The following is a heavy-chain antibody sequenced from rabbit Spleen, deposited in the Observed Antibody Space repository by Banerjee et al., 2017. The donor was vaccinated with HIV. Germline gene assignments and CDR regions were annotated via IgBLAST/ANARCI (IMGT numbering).Heavy chain of an antibody. Sequence: QEQLEESGGDLVKPEGSLTLTCTASGFSFSSSYWICWVRQAPGKGLEWIACRYDSSGSAYYASWAKGRFTISKTSSTTVTLQMTSLTAADTATYFCAREYISGSGPTFNLWGQGTLVTVS. D-gene: IGHD1-1*01. J-gene: IGHJ4*01. V-gene: IGHV1S45*01. CDR3: AREYISGSGPTFNL. CDR1: GFSFSSSYW. CDR2: RYDSSGSA.